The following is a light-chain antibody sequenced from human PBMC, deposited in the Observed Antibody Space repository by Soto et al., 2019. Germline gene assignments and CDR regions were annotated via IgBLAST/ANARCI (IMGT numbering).Light chain of an antibody. Sequence: QSVLTQPPSVSGAPGQRVTISCTGSSSNIGAGYDVHWYQQLPGTAPKLIIYGNSNRPSGVPDRFSGSKSGTSASLAITGLQAEDEADYYCQSYDSSLSASEVFGTGTKLIVL. CDR2: GNS. V-gene: IGLV1-40*01. J-gene: IGLJ1*01. CDR3: QSYDSSLSASEV. CDR1: SSNIGAGYD.